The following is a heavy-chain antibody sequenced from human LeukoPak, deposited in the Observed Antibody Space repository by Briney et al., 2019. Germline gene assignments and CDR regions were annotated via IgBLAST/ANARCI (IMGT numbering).Heavy chain of an antibody. J-gene: IGHJ4*02. V-gene: IGHV4-34*01. CDR1: GGSFSGYY. D-gene: IGHD1-1*01. CDR2: INHSGST. Sequence: SETLSLTCAAYGGSFSGYYWSWLRQPPGKGLDWIGEINHSGSTNYNPSLKSRVTISVDTSKNQFSLKLSSVTAADTAVYYCAKTSRTLNYFDYWGQGTLVTVSS. CDR3: AKTSRTLNYFDY.